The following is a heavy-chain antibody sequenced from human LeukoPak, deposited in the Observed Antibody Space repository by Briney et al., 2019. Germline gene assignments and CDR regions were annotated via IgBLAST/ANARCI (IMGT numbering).Heavy chain of an antibody. CDR1: GYTFTSYD. CDR2: MNPNSGNT. D-gene: IGHD3-22*01. J-gene: IGHJ3*02. Sequence: GASVKVSCKASGYTFTSYDINWVRQATGQGLEWMGWMNPNSGNTGYAQKFRGRVTMTRNTSISTAYMELSSLRSEDTAVYYCASYDSSGYDAFDIWGQGTMVTVSS. V-gene: IGHV1-8*01. CDR3: ASYDSSGYDAFDI.